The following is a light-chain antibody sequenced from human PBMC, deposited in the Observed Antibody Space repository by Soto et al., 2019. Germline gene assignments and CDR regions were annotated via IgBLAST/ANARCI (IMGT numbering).Light chain of an antibody. CDR3: SSYTINRTYV. V-gene: IGLV2-14*03. CDR1: SSDVGGYNF. Sequence: QSVLTQPASVSGSPLQSITISCTGTSSDVGGYNFVSWYQQHPGKAPKLMIYDVNNRPSGVSNRFSGPKSGNTASLTISGLQAEDEADYYCSSYTINRTYVFGTGTKVTVL. CDR2: DVN. J-gene: IGLJ1*01.